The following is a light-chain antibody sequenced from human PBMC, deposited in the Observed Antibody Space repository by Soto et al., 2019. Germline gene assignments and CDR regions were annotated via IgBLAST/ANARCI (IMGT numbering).Light chain of an antibody. CDR2: GAT. Sequence: EIVLTQSPGALSLSPGERATLSCWASESVGDYLAWYQQKPGQAPRLLIYGATKRTSGTPDRFSGTGSETAFTLAISRLEPGDFAVYYCEQYVNSPASNVGQGTRLEI. CDR3: EQYVNSPASN. J-gene: IGKJ5*01. CDR1: ESVGDY. V-gene: IGKV3-20*01.